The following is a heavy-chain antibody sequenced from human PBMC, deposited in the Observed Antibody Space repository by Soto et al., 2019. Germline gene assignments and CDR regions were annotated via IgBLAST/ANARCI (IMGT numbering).Heavy chain of an antibody. CDR2: ISYDGSNK. CDR1: GFTVSSYA. D-gene: IGHD6-19*01. J-gene: IGHJ5*02. Sequence: QVQLVESGGGVVQPGRSLRLSCAASGFTVSSYAMHWFRQAPGKGLEWVAVISYDGSNKYYADSVKGRFTISRDNSKNALYLQINSLRAEDTAVYYCARDLEVAVAGAWGQGTLVTVSS. CDR3: ARDLEVAVAGA. V-gene: IGHV3-30-3*01.